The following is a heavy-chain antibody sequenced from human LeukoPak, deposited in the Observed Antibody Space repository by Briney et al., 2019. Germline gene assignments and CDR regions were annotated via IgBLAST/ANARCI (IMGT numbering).Heavy chain of an antibody. Sequence: ASVKVSCKASGGTFSSYAISWARQAPGQGLEWMGGIIPIFGTANYAQKFQGRVTITADKSTSTAYMELSSLRSEDTAVYYCASQEEYCSGGSCSSWFDYWGQGTLVTVSS. CDR2: IIPIFGTA. J-gene: IGHJ4*02. CDR1: GGTFSSYA. CDR3: ASQEEYCSGGSCSSWFDY. V-gene: IGHV1-69*06. D-gene: IGHD2-15*01.